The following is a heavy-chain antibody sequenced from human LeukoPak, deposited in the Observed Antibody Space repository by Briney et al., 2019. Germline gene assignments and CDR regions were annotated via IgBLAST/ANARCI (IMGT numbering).Heavy chain of an antibody. D-gene: IGHD3-3*01. V-gene: IGHV3-48*01. CDR3: AKGALYYDFWSGYLRS. J-gene: IGHJ5*02. CDR1: GFTFSRYW. CDR2: ISSSSSTI. Sequence: GGSLRLSCAASGFTFSRYWMSWVRQAPGKGLEWVSYISSSSSTIYYADSVKGRFTISRDNAKNSLYLQMNSLRAEDTAVYYCAKGALYYDFWSGYLRSWGQGTLVTVSS.